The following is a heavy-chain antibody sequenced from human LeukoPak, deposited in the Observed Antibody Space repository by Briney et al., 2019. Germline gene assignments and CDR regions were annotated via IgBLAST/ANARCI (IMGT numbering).Heavy chain of an antibody. V-gene: IGHV3-23*01. J-gene: IGHJ4*02. CDR3: AKGDYDILTGYYMPFDY. Sequence: GGSLRLSCAASGFTFSSYAMNWVRQAPGKGLEWVSAISSSGGSTYYADSVKGRFTISRDNSKNTLYLQMNSLRAEDTAVYYCAKGDYDILTGYYMPFDYWGQGTLVTVSS. D-gene: IGHD3-9*01. CDR1: GFTFSSYA. CDR2: ISSSGGST.